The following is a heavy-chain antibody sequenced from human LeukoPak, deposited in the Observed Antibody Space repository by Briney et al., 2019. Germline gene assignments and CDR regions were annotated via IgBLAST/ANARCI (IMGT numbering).Heavy chain of an antibody. CDR1: GFTFSSYG. J-gene: IGHJ4*02. V-gene: IGHV3-33*01. D-gene: IGHD1-26*01. Sequence: GRSLRLSCAASGFTFSSYGMHWVRQAPGKGLEWVAVIWYDGSNKYYADSVKGRFTISRDNSKNTLYLQMNSLRGEDTAVYYCARRYSGGYYFDYWGQGTLVTVSS. CDR2: IWYDGSNK. CDR3: ARRYSGGYYFDY.